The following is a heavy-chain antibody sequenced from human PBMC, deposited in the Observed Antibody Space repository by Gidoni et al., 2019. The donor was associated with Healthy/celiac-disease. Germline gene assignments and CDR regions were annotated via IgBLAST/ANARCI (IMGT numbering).Heavy chain of an antibody. V-gene: IGHV4-34*01. CDR1: GGSFSGYY. CDR3: ARGGFFPYGYSSGWYSFSWFDP. D-gene: IGHD6-19*01. J-gene: IGHJ5*02. CDR2: INHSGST. Sequence: QVQLQQWGAGLLKPSETLSLTCAVYGGSFSGYYWSWIRQPPGKGLEWIGEINHSGSTNYNPSLKSRVTISVDTSKNQFSLKLSSVTAADTAVYYCARGGFFPYGYSSGWYSFSWFDPWGQGTLVTVSS.